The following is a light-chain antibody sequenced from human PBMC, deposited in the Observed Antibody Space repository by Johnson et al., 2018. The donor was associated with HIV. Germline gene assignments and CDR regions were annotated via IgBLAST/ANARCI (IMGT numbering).Light chain of an antibody. CDR3: GTGDSSLSAGSYF. J-gene: IGLJ1*01. CDR2: DNN. Sequence: QPVLTQPPSVSAAPGQKVTISCSGSSSNIGNNYVSWYQQLPVTVPKLLIYDNNKRPSGIPDRFSGSKSGTSATLGITGLQTGDEADYYCGTGDSSLSAGSYFLRTALKVTVL. V-gene: IGLV1-51*01. CDR1: SSNIGNNY.